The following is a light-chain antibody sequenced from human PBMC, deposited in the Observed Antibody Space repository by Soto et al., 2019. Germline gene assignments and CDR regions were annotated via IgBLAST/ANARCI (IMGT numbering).Light chain of an antibody. CDR3: QQYGNSRWT. V-gene: IGKV3-20*01. CDR1: QNVSSRY. Sequence: EIVLTQSPGTLSLSPGERATLSCRASQNVSSRYLAWYQQKPGQAPRLLISGASTRATGIPDRFSGSGSGTDFTLTISRLEPEDFAVYYCQQYGNSRWTFGQGTKVDIK. J-gene: IGKJ1*01. CDR2: GAS.